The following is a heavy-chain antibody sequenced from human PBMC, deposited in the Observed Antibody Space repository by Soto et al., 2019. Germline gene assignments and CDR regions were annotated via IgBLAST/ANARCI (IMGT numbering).Heavy chain of an antibody. CDR1: GSSFSSYA. Sequence: GCSLILSCAGSGSSFSSYAMTWVRQAPGRGLEWVAASGGGGTGTYYADSVKGRFIISRDNSKNTLYLQMNSLRVEDTAVYYCAKGADSDVRIIYYLDY. CDR3: AKGADSDVRIIYYLDY. J-gene: IGHJ4*01. V-gene: IGHV3-23*01. CDR2: SGGGGTGT. D-gene: IGHD1-26*01.